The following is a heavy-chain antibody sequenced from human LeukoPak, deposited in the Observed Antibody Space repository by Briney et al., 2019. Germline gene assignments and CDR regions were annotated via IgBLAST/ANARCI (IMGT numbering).Heavy chain of an antibody. J-gene: IGHJ4*02. D-gene: IGHD2-2*02. CDR2: IYTSGST. V-gene: IGHV4-4*07. Sequence: NPSETLSLTCTVSGGSISSYYWSWIRQPAGKGLEWIGRIYTSGSTNYNPSLKSRVTMSVDTSKNQFSLKLSSVTAADTAVYYCARVRGGRYCSSTSCYTFDYWGQGTLVTVSS. CDR1: GGSISSYY. CDR3: ARVRGGRYCSSTSCYTFDY.